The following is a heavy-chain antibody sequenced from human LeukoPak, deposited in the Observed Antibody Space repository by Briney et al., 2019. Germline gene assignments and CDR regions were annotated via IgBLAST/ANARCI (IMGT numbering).Heavy chain of an antibody. Sequence: ASVKVSCKASGYTFTGHYMHWVRQAPGQGLEWMGWINPNSGGTNYAQKFQGRVTMTRDTSISTAYMELSRLRSDDTAVYYCARENVLLWFGELWNDYWGQGTLVTVSS. J-gene: IGHJ4*02. CDR1: GYTFTGHY. CDR2: INPNSGGT. V-gene: IGHV1-2*02. CDR3: ARENVLLWFGELWNDY. D-gene: IGHD3-10*01.